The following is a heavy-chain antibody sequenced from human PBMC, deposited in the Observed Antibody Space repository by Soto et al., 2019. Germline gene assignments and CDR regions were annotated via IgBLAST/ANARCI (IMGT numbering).Heavy chain of an antibody. CDR3: AIESRYCSGGSCYFLPGIDY. J-gene: IGHJ4*02. Sequence: ASVEVSCKASGFTFTSYAISWVRQAPGQGLEWMGWISANNGNTNYAQKLQGRVTITTDKSTSTAYMELSSLRSEDTAVYYCAIESRYCSGGSCYFLPGIDYWGQGTLVTVSS. CDR2: ISANNGNT. V-gene: IGHV1-18*01. D-gene: IGHD2-15*01. CDR1: GFTFTSYA.